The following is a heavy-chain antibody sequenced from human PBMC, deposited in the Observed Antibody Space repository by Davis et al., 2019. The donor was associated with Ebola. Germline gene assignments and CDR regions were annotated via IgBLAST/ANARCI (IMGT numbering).Heavy chain of an antibody. D-gene: IGHD3-10*01. CDR2: IYTSGST. CDR3: ARVALDGYGSVSYYPYYYYYYGMDV. Sequence: PSETLSLTCTVSGGSISSGSYYWIWIRQVAGKELEWIGHIYTSGSTTYNSPPKSRVTISVDTSKNQFSLKLSSVTAADKAVYYCARVALDGYGSVSYYPYYYYYYGMDVWGQGTTVTVSS. J-gene: IGHJ6*02. V-gene: IGHV4-61*09. CDR1: GGSISSGSYY.